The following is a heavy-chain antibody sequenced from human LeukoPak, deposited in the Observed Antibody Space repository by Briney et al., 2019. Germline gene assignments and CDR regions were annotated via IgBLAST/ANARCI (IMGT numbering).Heavy chain of an antibody. CDR2: INSGGSGT. CDR1: GFAFSSNW. CDR3: ATSLGPLTEY. Sequence: GGSLRLSCAASGFAFSSNWMHWVRQTPGKGLVWVSRINSGGSGTSYAASVEGRFTISRDNVKNTLYLQMDSLRAEDTAVYYCATSLGPLTEYWGQGTLVIVSS. J-gene: IGHJ4*02. V-gene: IGHV3-74*01.